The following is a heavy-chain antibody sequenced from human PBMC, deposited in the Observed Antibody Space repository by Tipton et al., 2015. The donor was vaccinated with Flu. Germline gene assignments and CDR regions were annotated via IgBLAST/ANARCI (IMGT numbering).Heavy chain of an antibody. CDR3: AKWVRFYDSDGYYFLDY. CDR2: IPGGGDST. CDR1: GFSFSTYA. Sequence: SLRLSCAASGFSFSTYAMTWVRQAPGRGLESISTIPGGGDSTYYADSVQGRFTISRDNSKNTVFLHMNNLRAEDTAVYYCAKWVRFYDSDGYYFLDYWGQGTLVTVSS. J-gene: IGHJ4*02. V-gene: IGHV3-23*01. D-gene: IGHD3-22*01.